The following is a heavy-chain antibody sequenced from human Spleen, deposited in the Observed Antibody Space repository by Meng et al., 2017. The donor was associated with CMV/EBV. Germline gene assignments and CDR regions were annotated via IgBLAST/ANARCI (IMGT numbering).Heavy chain of an antibody. Sequence: SETLSLTCAVSGGSISSSNWWSWVRQPPGRGLEWIGEIYHSGSTNYNPSLKSRVTISVDKSKNQFSLKLTSVTAADTTMYYCARHFEPGIAAAGTSFGYWGQGTQVTVSS. CDR3: ARHFEPGIAAAGTSFGY. D-gene: IGHD6-13*01. CDR2: IYHSGST. J-gene: IGHJ4*02. V-gene: IGHV4-4*02. CDR1: GGSISSSNW.